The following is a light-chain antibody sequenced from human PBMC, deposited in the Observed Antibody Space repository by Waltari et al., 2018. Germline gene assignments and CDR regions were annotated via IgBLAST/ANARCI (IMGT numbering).Light chain of an antibody. J-gene: IGLJ1*01. CDR1: KIGNKN. V-gene: IGLV3-9*01. CDR2: RDR. CDR3: QVWDSNTYV. Sequence: SYELTQPLSVSVALGQTASITCGGSKIGNKNVHGYQQRPGQAPVLVIYRDRRRPSGIPERFSGSNSGNTATVIISRAQAEDEGVYYCQVWDSNTYVFGPGTKVTVL.